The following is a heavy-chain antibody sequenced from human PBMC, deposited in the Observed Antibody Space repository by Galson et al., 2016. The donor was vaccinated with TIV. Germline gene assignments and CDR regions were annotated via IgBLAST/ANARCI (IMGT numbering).Heavy chain of an antibody. V-gene: IGHV7-4-1*02. CDR1: GYDFTSCA. CDR3: ARSGDYNYYYSYMDV. D-gene: IGHD4-17*01. Sequence: SVKVSCKASGYDFTSCAMNWVRQAPGQGLEWLGWINTRNGHPTYAQGFTGRFVFSVDTSVSTAFLQISGLTADDTAVYYCARSGDYNYYYSYMDVWSKGPTVTVSS. CDR2: INTRNGHP. J-gene: IGHJ6*03.